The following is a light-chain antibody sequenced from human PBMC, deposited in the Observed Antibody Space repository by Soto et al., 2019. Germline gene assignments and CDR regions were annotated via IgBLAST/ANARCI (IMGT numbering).Light chain of an antibody. CDR2: AAS. CDR1: KSISSY. CDR3: QQSYSTPT. J-gene: IGKJ2*01. V-gene: IGKV1-39*01. Sequence: DIQMTQSPSSLSASVGDRVTITCRASKSISSYLDWYQQKPGQAPKRLIYAASSLQGGVPSRFSGSGSGTDFTLTISSLQPEDFATYYCQQSYSTPTFGQGTKLEIK.